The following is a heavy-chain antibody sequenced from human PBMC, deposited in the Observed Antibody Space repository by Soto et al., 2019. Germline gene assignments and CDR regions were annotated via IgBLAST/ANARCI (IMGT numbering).Heavy chain of an antibody. CDR2: INAGYGNT. Sequence: ASVKVSCKASGYTFSSYAMHWVRQAPGQRLEWMGWINAGYGNTKSSQKFQDRVTISRDTSASTAYMELTSLRSEDTAVYYCARDTGDGTFEFWGQGTPVTVSS. J-gene: IGHJ4*02. CDR1: GYTFSSYA. V-gene: IGHV1-3*01. D-gene: IGHD7-27*01. CDR3: ARDTGDGTFEF.